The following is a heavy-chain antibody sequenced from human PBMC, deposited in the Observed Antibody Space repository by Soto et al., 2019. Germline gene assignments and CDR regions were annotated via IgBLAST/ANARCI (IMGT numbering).Heavy chain of an antibody. Sequence: SETLSLTCTVSGGSISSYYWSWIRQPPGKGLEWIGYIYYSGSTNYNPSLKSRVTISVDTSKNQFSLKLSSVTAADTAVYYCARDSGTRYCSSTSCYYYYYYGMDVWGQGTTVTVSS. V-gene: IGHV4-59*01. D-gene: IGHD2-2*01. J-gene: IGHJ6*02. CDR1: GGSISSYY. CDR2: IYYSGST. CDR3: ARDSGTRYCSSTSCYYYYYYGMDV.